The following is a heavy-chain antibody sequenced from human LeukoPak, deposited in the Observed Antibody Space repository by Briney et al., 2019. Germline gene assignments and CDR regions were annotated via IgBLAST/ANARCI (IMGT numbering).Heavy chain of an antibody. D-gene: IGHD3-22*01. CDR3: ARVGDYYDSSGYYESDAFDI. V-gene: IGHV4-59*01. CDR1: GGSISSYY. Sequence: SETLSLTCTVSGGSISSYYWGWIRQPPGKGLEWIGYIYYSGSTNYNPSLKSRVTISVDTSKNQFSLKLSSVTAADTAVYYCARVGDYYDSSGYYESDAFDIWGQGTMVTVSS. J-gene: IGHJ3*02. CDR2: IYYSGST.